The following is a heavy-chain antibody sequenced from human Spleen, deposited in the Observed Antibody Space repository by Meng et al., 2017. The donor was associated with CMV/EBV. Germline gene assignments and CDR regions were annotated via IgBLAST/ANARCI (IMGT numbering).Heavy chain of an antibody. D-gene: IGHD6-13*01. CDR3: ARTVAAAGKKYYFDY. V-gene: IGHV4-4*02. CDR1: GGSISSSNW. CDR2: IYHSGST. Sequence: SGGSISSSNWWSWVRPPPGKGLEWIGEIYHSGSTNYNPSLKSRVTISVDKSKNQFSLKLSSVTAADTAVYYCARTVAAAGKKYYFDYWGQGTLVTVSS. J-gene: IGHJ4*02.